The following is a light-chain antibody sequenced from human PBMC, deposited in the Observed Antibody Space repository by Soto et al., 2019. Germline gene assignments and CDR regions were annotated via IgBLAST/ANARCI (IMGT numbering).Light chain of an antibody. J-gene: IGLJ1*01. CDR1: SSDVGAYNY. CDR3: NSYTGSSTRFV. CDR2: EVS. Sequence: QSALTQPASVSGSPGQSVTISCTGTSSDVGAYNYVSWYQQHPGKAPKLMIYEVSNRPLGVSNRFSGSKSGNTASLTISGLQAEDEADYYCNSYTGSSTRFVFGTGTKLTVL. V-gene: IGLV2-14*01.